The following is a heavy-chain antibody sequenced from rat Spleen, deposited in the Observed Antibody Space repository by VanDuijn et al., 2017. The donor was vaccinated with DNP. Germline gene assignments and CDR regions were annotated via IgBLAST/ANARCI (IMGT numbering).Heavy chain of an antibody. CDR2: ISYDGSRT. CDR3: ATRPASY. V-gene: IGHV5-7*01. J-gene: IGHJ2*01. Sequence: EVQLMESGGDLVQPERSMKLSCVASGFTFSSFPMAWVRQAPKKGLEWVATISYDGSRTYYGDSVKGRFTISRDNTKNALYLQMDSLRSEDTATYYCATRPASYWGQGVMVTVSS. CDR1: GFTFSSFP.